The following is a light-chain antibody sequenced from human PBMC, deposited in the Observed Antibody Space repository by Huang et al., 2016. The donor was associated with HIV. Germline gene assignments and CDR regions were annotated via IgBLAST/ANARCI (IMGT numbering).Light chain of an antibody. CDR2: DTS. CDR3: QCRSNSGRIT. J-gene: IGKJ3*01. Sequence: EIVLIQSPATLSLSPGERATLSCRASQSVGNYLGWFQQIPGQAPRLLIYDTSKRATGLPARCSGSGSGTDFTLTISSLEPEDFALYFCQCRSNSGRITFGPGTRLHVK. V-gene: IGKV3-11*01. CDR1: QSVGNY.